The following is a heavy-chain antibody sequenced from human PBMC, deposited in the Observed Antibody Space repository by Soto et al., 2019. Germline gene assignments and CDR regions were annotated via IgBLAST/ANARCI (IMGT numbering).Heavy chain of an antibody. Sequence: GGSLRLSCAASGITFSNYWMHWVRQAPGKGLVWVSRINSGGSSTTYADSVKGRFTISRDNAKNTLYLQMNSLRAEDTAVYYCARESSWTGYSAQFDYWGQGALVTVSS. D-gene: IGHD3-9*01. J-gene: IGHJ4*02. CDR3: ARESSWTGYSAQFDY. CDR2: INSGGSST. CDR1: GITFSNYW. V-gene: IGHV3-74*01.